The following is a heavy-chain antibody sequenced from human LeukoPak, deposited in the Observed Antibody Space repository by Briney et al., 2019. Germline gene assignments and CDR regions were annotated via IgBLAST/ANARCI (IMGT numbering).Heavy chain of an antibody. CDR2: IWSNATNR. J-gene: IGHJ4*01. Sequence: GGSLRLSCAASGFIFSHHGMHWVRQAPGKGLEWVAVIWSNATNRFYADSVKGRFTISRDNPQNTVFLQMNSLRVKDTAIYYCARDAQRGFDYSNSLKNWGHGTLVTVSS. CDR1: GFIFSHHG. CDR3: ARDAQRGFDYSNSLKN. V-gene: IGHV3-33*01. D-gene: IGHD4-11*01.